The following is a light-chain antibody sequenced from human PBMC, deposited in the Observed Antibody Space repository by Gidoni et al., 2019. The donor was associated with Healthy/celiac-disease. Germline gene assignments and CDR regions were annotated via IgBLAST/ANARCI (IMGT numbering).Light chain of an antibody. V-gene: IGKV3-15*01. Sequence: EIVMTQSPATLSVSPGERATLSCRASQSVSSNLAWYQQKPGQAPRLLSYGASTRATGIPARFSGSGSGTEFTLTISSLQAEDFAVYYCQQYNNWPYTFXQXTKLEIK. CDR2: GAS. CDR3: QQYNNWPYT. J-gene: IGKJ2*01. CDR1: QSVSSN.